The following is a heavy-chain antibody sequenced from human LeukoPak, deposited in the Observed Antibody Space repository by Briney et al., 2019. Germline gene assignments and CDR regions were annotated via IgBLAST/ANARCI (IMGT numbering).Heavy chain of an antibody. D-gene: IGHD3-10*01. J-gene: IGHJ6*02. CDR3: ARIVLAGDMVRGVTKFYYYYGMDV. CDR1: GGSISSSSYY. V-gene: IGHV4-39*01. Sequence: PSGTLSLTCTVSGGSISSSSYYWGWIRQPPGKGLEWIGSIYYSGSTYYNPSLKSRVTISVDTSKNQFSLKLSSVTAADTAVYYCARIVLAGDMVRGVTKFYYYYGMDVWGQGTTVTVSS. CDR2: IYYSGST.